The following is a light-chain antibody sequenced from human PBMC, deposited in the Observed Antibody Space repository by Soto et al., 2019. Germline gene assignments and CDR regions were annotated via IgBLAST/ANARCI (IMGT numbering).Light chain of an antibody. J-gene: IGKJ3*01. CDR1: QTITSSS. CDR2: GAS. V-gene: IGKV3-20*01. CDR3: QHYGRSDPIT. Sequence: EIVLTQSPGTLSLSPGKRATLSCRASQTITSSSLAWYQQSPGQAPRLLIYGASSMATGVPDRFSGRGSGTDFTLTISRLEPEDVAVYYCQHYGRSDPITVGPGTKVYIK.